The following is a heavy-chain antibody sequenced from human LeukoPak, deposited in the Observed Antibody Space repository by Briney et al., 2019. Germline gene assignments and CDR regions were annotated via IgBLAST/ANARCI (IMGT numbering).Heavy chain of an antibody. J-gene: IGHJ4*02. V-gene: IGHV3-21*01. D-gene: IGHD2-2*01. CDR2: ISSSSSYI. CDR3: ASGGEDIVVVPAAIPDY. Sequence: GGSLRLSCAASGFTFSSYSMNWVRQAPGKGLEWVSSISSSSSYIYYADSVKGRFTISRDNAKNSLYLQMNSLRAEDTAVYYCASGGEDIVVVPAAIPDYWGQGTLVTVSS. CDR1: GFTFSSYS.